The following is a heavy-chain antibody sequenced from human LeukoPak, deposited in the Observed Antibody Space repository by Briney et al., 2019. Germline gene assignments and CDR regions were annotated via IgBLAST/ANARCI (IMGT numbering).Heavy chain of an antibody. D-gene: IGHD6-19*01. CDR3: ARVQGSSGPGIFEY. J-gene: IGHJ4*02. Sequence: GGSLRLSCAASGFTFSNYWMSWVRQAPGKGLEWVANIKQDGSEKFYVDSVKGRLTISRDNAKNSLYLQTNSLRVEDTAVYYCARVQGSSGPGIFEYWGQGTLVTVSS. V-gene: IGHV3-7*01. CDR2: IKQDGSEK. CDR1: GFTFSNYW.